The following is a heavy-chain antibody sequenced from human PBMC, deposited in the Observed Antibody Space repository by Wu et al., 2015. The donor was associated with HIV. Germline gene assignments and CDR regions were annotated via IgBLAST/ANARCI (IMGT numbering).Heavy chain of an antibody. CDR3: ARSMFAGGSDTWYSFDK. Sequence: QVQLVQSGAEVKKPGSSVKVSCKASGGTFSSYAISWVRQAPGQGLEWMGGIIPIFGTANYAQKFQGRVTITADESTSTAYMELSSLRSEDTAVYYCARSMFAGGSDTWYSFDKWGQGTLVSVSS. D-gene: IGHD3-10*02. CDR2: IIPIFGTA. V-gene: IGHV1-69*12. J-gene: IGHJ4*02. CDR1: GGTFSSYA.